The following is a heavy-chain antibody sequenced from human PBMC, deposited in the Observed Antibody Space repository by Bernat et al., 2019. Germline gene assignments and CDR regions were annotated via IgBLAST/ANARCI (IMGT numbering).Heavy chain of an antibody. V-gene: IGHV4-34*01. CDR2: INHSGST. CDR3: ARGRSKAYYYYYYMDV. CDR1: GGSFSGYY. Sequence: QVQLQQWGAGLLKPSETLSLTCAVYGGSFSGYYWSWIRQSPGKGLEWIGEINHSGSTNYNPSLKSRVTISVDTSKNQFSLKLSSVTAADTAVYYCARGRSKAYYYYYYMDVWGKGTTVTVSS. J-gene: IGHJ6*03.